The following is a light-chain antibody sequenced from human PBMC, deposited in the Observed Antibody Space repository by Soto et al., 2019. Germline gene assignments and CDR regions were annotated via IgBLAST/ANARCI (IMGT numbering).Light chain of an antibody. CDR2: GAS. J-gene: IGKJ2*02. V-gene: IGKV3-20*01. CDR1: RSVTSNF. CDR3: QQYGSSPRWT. Sequence: NELTQSPGTLSLSPGERATLSCRASRSVTSNFVAWYQQKPGQAPRLLVYGASTRAIDIPERFSGSGSGTDFSLTINRLEPEDFAVCFCQQYGSSPRWTFGQGTKVEIK.